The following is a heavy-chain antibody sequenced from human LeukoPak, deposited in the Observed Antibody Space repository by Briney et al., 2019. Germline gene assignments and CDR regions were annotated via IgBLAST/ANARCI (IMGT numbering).Heavy chain of an antibody. CDR2: IYYSGST. Sequence: PSETLCLTCTVSGGSISSYYWSWIRQPPGKGLEWIGYIYYSGSTNYNPSLKSRVTISVDTSKNQFSLKLSSVTAADTAVYYCARDLGSSSWPPTGYFDYWGQGTLVTVSS. CDR3: ARDLGSSSWPPTGYFDY. D-gene: IGHD6-13*01. V-gene: IGHV4-59*01. J-gene: IGHJ4*02. CDR1: GGSISSYY.